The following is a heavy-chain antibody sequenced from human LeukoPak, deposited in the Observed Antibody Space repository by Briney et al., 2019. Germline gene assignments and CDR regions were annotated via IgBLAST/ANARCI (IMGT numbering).Heavy chain of an antibody. CDR3: RGYREITMIVVGGYYFDY. Sequence: PSETLSLTCTVSGGSISSSSYYWGWIRQPPGKGLEWIGSIYYSGSTYYNPYLKSRVTISVDTSKNQFSLKLSSVTAADTAVYYCRGYREITMIVVGGYYFDYWGQGTLVTVSS. J-gene: IGHJ4*02. CDR2: IYYSGST. D-gene: IGHD3-22*01. CDR1: GGSISSSSYY. V-gene: IGHV4-39*01.